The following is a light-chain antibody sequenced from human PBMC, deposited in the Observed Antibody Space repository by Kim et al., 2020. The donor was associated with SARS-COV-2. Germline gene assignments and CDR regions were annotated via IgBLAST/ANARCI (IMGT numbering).Light chain of an antibody. CDR3: ASYTTYSTWV. CDR2: DIT. V-gene: IGLV2-14*03. J-gene: IGLJ3*02. CDR1: SRDIGGYNY. Sequence: QSALTQPASVSGSPGQSITISCTGTSRDIGGYNYVSWYQQHPGKAPKLIIYDITARPSGVSNRFSGSKSGNTASLTISGLQAEDEADYYCASYTTYSTWVFGEGTKL.